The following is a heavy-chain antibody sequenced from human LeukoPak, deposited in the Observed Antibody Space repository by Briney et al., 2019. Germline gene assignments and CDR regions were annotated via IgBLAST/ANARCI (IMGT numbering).Heavy chain of an antibody. CDR1: GFTFSSYW. CDR3: VEGGAARFDY. CDR2: INSDGSST. J-gene: IGHJ4*02. V-gene: IGHV3-74*01. D-gene: IGHD5-18*01. Sequence: GGSLRLSCAASGFTFSSYWMHWVRQAPGKGLVWVSRINSDGSSTNYADSVKGRFTISRDNSKNTLYLQMNSLRAEDTAVYYCVEGGAARFDYWGQGTLVAVSS.